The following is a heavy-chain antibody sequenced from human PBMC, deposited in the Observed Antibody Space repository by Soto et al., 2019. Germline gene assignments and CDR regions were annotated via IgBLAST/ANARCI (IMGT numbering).Heavy chain of an antibody. V-gene: IGHV3-53*01. CDR1: GFTVSSNY. CDR3: ARELYDSSGYTYYYGMDV. Sequence: GGSLRLSCAASGFTVSSNYMSWVRQAPGKGLEWVSVIYSGGSTYYADSVKGRFTISRDNSKNTLYLQMNSLRAEDTAVYYCARELYDSSGYTYYYGMDVWGQGTTVTVSS. CDR2: IYSGGST. D-gene: IGHD3-22*01. J-gene: IGHJ6*02.